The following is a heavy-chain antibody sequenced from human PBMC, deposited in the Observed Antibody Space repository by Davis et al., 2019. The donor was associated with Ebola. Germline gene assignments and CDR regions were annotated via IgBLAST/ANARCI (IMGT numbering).Heavy chain of an antibody. CDR2: ISAYNGNT. V-gene: IGHV1-18*04. J-gene: IGHJ4*02. CDR3: AKSYHHYDNSGDGNLDY. D-gene: IGHD3-22*01. CDR1: GYTFTSYG. Sequence: AASVKVSCKASGYTFTSYGISWVRQAPGQGLEWMGWISAYNGNTNYAQKLQGRVTMTTDTSTSTAYMELRSLRSDDTAVYYCAKSYHHYDNSGDGNLDYWGQGTLVTVSS.